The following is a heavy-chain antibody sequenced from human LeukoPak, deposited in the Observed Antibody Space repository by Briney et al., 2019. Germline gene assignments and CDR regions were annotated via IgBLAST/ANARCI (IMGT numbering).Heavy chain of an antibody. CDR2: ISAYNGNT. J-gene: IGHJ4*02. V-gene: IGHV1-18*01. Sequence: GASVKVSCKASGYTFTTYGIIWVRQAPGQGLEWMGWISAYNGNTDYAQNLQGTVTMTTDTSTSTASMELRSLRSDDTAVYYCARGTYYDYWGQGTLVTVSS. CDR3: ARGTYYDY. CDR1: GYTFTTYG. D-gene: IGHD1-26*01.